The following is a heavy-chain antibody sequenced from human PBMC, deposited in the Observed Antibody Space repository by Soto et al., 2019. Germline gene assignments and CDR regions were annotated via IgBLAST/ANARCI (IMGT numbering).Heavy chain of an antibody. D-gene: IGHD5-18*01. V-gene: IGHV4-34*01. Sequence: SETLSLTCAVYGGSFSGYYWSWVRQPPGKGLEWIGEINHSGSTKYNPSLKSRVTISVDTSKNQFSLKLSSVTAADTAVYYCARRIQLWFRAYYYYGMDVWGQGTTVTVSS. CDR3: ARRIQLWFRAYYYYGMDV. CDR1: GGSFSGYY. J-gene: IGHJ6*02. CDR2: INHSGST.